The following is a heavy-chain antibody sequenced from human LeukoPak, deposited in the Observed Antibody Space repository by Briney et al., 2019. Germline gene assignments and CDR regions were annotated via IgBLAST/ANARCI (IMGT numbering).Heavy chain of an antibody. D-gene: IGHD5-24*01. V-gene: IGHV4-59*12. CDR2: IYYSGST. CDR3: ARGLRWLHIDY. J-gene: IGHJ4*02. Sequence: SETLSLTCTVSGGSFNDYYWTWIRQPPGKGLEWIGRIYYSGSTNYSPSLKSRVTISVDTSKNQFSLKLSSVTAADTAVYYCARGLRWLHIDYWGQGTLVTVSS. CDR1: GGSFNDYY.